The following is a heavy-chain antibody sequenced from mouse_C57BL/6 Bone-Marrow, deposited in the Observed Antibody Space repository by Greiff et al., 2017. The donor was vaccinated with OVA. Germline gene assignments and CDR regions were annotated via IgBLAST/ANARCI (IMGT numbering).Heavy chain of an antibody. D-gene: IGHD3-3*01. Sequence: QVQLQQPGAELVKPGASVTMSCKASGYTFTSYWITWVKQRPGQGLEWIGDIYPGSGSTNYNEKFKSKATLTVDTSSSTAYMQLSSLTSEDSAVYFFEGDIYYCDRESFAVWGTGTPVTASS. CDR1: GYTFTSYW. CDR2: IYPGSGST. J-gene: IGHJ1*03. CDR3: EGDIYYCDRESFAV. V-gene: IGHV1-55*01.